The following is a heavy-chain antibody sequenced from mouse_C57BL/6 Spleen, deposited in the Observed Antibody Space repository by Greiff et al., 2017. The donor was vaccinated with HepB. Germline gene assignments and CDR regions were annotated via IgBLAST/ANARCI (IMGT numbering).Heavy chain of an antibody. Sequence: VQLKESGPGLVKPSQSLSLTCSVTGYSITSGYYWNWIRQFPGNKLEWMGYISYDGSNNYNPSLKNRISITRDTSKNQFFLKLNSVTTEDTATYYCARDQGTYYYGSKEDWYFDVWGTGTTVTVSS. CDR2: ISYDGSN. V-gene: IGHV3-6*01. J-gene: IGHJ1*03. D-gene: IGHD1-1*01. CDR3: ARDQGTYYYGSKEDWYFDV. CDR1: GYSITSGYY.